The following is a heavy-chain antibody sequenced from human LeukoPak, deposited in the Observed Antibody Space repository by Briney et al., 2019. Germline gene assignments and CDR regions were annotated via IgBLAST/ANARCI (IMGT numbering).Heavy chain of an antibody. Sequence: ASVKVSCKASGYTFTSYAMHWVRQAPGQRLEWMGWINAGNGNTKYSQKFQGRVTITRDTSASTAYMELSSLRSEDTAVYYCARGNMPEGRLRYFDWPIPAGYWGQGTLVTVSS. V-gene: IGHV1-3*01. CDR2: INAGNGNT. CDR1: GYTFTSYA. D-gene: IGHD3-9*01. CDR3: ARGNMPEGRLRYFDWPIPAGY. J-gene: IGHJ4*02.